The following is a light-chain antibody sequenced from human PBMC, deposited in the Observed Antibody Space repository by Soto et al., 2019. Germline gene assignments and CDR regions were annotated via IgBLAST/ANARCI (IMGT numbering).Light chain of an antibody. J-gene: IGLJ3*02. CDR3: AVWDASLNGRV. V-gene: IGLV1-44*01. Sequence: QAVVTQPPSASGTPGQRVTISCSGSSSNIGRNTVNWYQQFPGTAPNLLIYNNNERPSGVPDRFSGSKSGTSASLAISGLRCEDEADYYCAVWDASLNGRVFGGGTKLTVL. CDR1: SSNIGRNT. CDR2: NNN.